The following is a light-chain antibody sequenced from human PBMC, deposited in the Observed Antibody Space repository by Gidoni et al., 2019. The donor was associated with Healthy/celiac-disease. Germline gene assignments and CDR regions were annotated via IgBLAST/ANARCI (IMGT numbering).Light chain of an antibody. CDR2: DAS. Sequence: IVLTQSPATLSLSPGERATLSCRASQSVSSYLAWYQQKPGQAPRLLIYDASNRATGIPARFSGSGSGTDVTLTISSLEPEDFAVYYCQQRSNWPTVTFGPGTKVDIK. CDR3: QQRSNWPTVT. CDR1: QSVSSY. V-gene: IGKV3-11*01. J-gene: IGKJ3*01.